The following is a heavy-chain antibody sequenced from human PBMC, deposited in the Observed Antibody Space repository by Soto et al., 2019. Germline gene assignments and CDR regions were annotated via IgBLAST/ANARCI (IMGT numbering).Heavy chain of an antibody. CDR2: IYYSGST. V-gene: IGHV4-59*12. CDR1: GGSISSYY. CDR3: ATGPYDSSGYYLCY. Sequence: PSETLSLTCTVSGGSISSYYWSWIRQPPGKGLEWIGYIYYSGSTYYNPSLKSRVTISVDTSKNQFSLKLSSVTAADTAVYYCATGPYDSSGYYLCYWGKGTRVAVAT. D-gene: IGHD3-22*01. J-gene: IGHJ4*02.